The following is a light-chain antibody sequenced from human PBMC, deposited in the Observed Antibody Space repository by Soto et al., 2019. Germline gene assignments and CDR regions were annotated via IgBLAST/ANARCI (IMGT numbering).Light chain of an antibody. CDR3: QQSFSAPRT. V-gene: IGKV1-39*01. CDR2: DVS. Sequence: DIQMTQSPSSLSASVGDRVTVTCRASQTSGRYLSWYQQKPGKAPKLLIYDVSSLQTGVPSRFSGDESGTDFTLTTSGLQPEDFATYYCQQSFSAPRTFGQGTKLEIQ. CDR1: QTSGRY. J-gene: IGKJ2*01.